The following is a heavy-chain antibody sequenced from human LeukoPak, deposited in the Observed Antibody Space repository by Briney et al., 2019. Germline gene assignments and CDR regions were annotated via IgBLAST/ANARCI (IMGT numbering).Heavy chain of an antibody. Sequence: SETLSLTCSVSGFSSSNNYWSWIRQSPGKGLEWIGYIHYRGYTYYNPYLESRVTISVDTSQNRFSLKLISVTAAYTAIYYCARDVEGATIGHYFDFWGQGILVTVSS. V-gene: IGHV4-59*01. CDR3: ARDVEGATIGHYFDF. CDR1: GFSSSNNY. J-gene: IGHJ4*02. D-gene: IGHD5-12*01. CDR2: IHYRGYT.